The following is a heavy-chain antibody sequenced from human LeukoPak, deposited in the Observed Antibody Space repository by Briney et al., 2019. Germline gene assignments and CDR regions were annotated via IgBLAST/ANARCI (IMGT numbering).Heavy chain of an antibody. CDR3: ARRGAVAGTFDY. CDR2: ISSSSYI. J-gene: IGHJ4*02. V-gene: IGHV3-21*01. CDR1: GFTFSTYS. D-gene: IGHD6-19*01. Sequence: SGGSLRLSCAASGFTFSTYSMNWVRQAPGKGLECVSSISSSSYIYYADSVKGRFTISRDNAKNSLYLQMNSLRAEDTAVYYCARRGAVAGTFDYWGQGTLVTVSS.